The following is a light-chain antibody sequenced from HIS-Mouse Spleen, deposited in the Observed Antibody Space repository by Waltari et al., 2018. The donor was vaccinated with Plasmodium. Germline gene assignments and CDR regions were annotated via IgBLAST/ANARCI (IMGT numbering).Light chain of an antibody. CDR1: QSVSSN. CDR2: GAS. CDR3: QQSYSTPFT. V-gene: IGKV3-15*01. J-gene: IGKJ3*01. Sequence: EIVMTQSPATLSVSPGERANLSCRASQSVSSNLAWYQQKPGQAPRLLIYGASTRATGIPARFSGSGSGTDFTLTISSLQPEDFATYYCQQSYSTPFTFGPGTKVDIK.